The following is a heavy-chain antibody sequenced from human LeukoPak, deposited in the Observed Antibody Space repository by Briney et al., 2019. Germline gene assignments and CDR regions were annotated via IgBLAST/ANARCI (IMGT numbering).Heavy chain of an antibody. CDR3: ARGRGVAGHDY. V-gene: IGHV1-46*01. D-gene: IGHD6-19*01. CDR2: INPSGGST. CDR1: GYTFTSYY. J-gene: IGHJ4*02. Sequence: GASVKVSCKASGYTFTSYYMHWVRQAPGQGLEWMGIINPSGGSTSYAQKFQGRVTMTRNTSISTAYMELSSLRSEDTAVYYCARGRGVAGHDYWGQGTLVTVSS.